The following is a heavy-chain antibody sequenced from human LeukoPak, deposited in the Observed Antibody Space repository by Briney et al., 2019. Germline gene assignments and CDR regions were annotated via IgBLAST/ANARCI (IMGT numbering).Heavy chain of an antibody. D-gene: IGHD5-18*01. V-gene: IGHV5-51*01. J-gene: IGHJ4*02. CDR1: GYRFTTFW. CDR2: IYPDDSDT. CDR3: ARGRGGYTGYENFDY. Sequence: GESLKISCKVSGYRFTTFWIGWVRQTRGKGLELMGVIYPDDSDTKYSPPFQGQVTVSADKSIKTAYLQWGSLKASDTGIYYCARGRGGYTGYENFDYWGQGTQVTVSS.